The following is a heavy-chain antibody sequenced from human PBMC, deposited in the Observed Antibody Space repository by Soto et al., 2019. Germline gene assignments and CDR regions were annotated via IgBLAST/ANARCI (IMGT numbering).Heavy chain of an antibody. CDR2: ISSSSSYI. J-gene: IGHJ4*02. CDR1: GFTFSSYS. CDR3: ARDRGKGYCSGGSCYGGFDY. Sequence: EVQLVESGGGLVKPGGSLRLSCAASGFTFSSYSMNWVRQAPGKGLEWVSSISSSSSYIYYADSVKGRFTISRDNAKNSMDLQMNSMRAEDTAVYYCARDRGKGYCSGGSCYGGFDYWGQGTLVTVSS. V-gene: IGHV3-21*01. D-gene: IGHD2-15*01.